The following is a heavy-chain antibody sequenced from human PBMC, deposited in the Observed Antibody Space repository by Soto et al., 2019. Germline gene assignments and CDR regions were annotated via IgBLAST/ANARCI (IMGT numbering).Heavy chain of an antibody. V-gene: IGHV3-48*03. D-gene: IGHD1-26*01. Sequence: GSLRLSCAASGFTLSSYEMNWVRQAPGKGLEWVSYISGSGRTIYYADSVKGRFTISRDNAKNSLYLQMNSLRAEDTAVYYCARSGTYEPLYYWGQGTLVTVS. CDR3: ARSGTYEPLYY. J-gene: IGHJ4*02. CDR2: ISGSGRTI. CDR1: GFTLSSYE.